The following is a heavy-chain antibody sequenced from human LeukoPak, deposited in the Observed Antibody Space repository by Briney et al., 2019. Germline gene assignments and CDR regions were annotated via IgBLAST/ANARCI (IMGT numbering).Heavy chain of an antibody. J-gene: IGHJ4*02. CDR3: ARAGYSRNTGYYFDY. Sequence: KPSETLSLTCTVSGGSISNYYWTWIRQPPGKGLEWIGYIYYSGTTNYNPSLKSRVTISLDTSKNQFSLRLSSVTAADTALYYRARAGYSRNTGYYFDYWGQGTLVTVSS. D-gene: IGHD1-1*01. V-gene: IGHV4-59*01. CDR1: GGSISNYY. CDR2: IYYSGTT.